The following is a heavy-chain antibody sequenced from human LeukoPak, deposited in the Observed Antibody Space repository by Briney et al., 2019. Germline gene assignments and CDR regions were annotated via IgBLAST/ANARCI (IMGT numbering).Heavy chain of an antibody. V-gene: IGHV3-23*01. D-gene: IGHD6-13*01. J-gene: IGHJ4*02. CDR1: GFTFSSYA. CDR3: AKDRGSSRIAYFDY. CDR2: ISGSGGST. Sequence: GGSLRLSCAASGFTFSSYAMSWVRQAPGKGLEWVSAISGSGGSTYYADSVKGRFTISRDNSKNTLYLQMNSLRAEDTGVYYCAKDRGSSRIAYFDYWGQGTLVTVSS.